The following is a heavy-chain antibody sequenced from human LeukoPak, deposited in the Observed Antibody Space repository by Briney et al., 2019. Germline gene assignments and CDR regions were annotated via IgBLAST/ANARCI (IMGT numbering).Heavy chain of an antibody. CDR3: ASERVDERLGAYYFDY. D-gene: IGHD3-16*01. V-gene: IGHV3-33*01. Sequence: GGSLRLSCAASGFTFSSYGMHWVRQAPGKGLEWVAVIWCGGSNKYYADSVKGRFTISRDNSKNTLHPQMNSLRAEDTAVYYCASERVDERLGAYYFDYWGQGTLVTVSS. J-gene: IGHJ4*02. CDR2: IWCGGSNK. CDR1: GFTFSSYG.